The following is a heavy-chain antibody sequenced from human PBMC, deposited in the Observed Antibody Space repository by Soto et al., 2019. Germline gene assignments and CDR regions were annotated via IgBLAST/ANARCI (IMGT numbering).Heavy chain of an antibody. Sequence: ASVKVSCKASGYTFTSYDINWVRQATGQGLEWMGWMNPNSGNTGYAQKFQGRVTMTRNTSISTAYMELSSLRSEDTAVYYCARGYYGDYLGYYYYHMDGWGKGTTVTVSS. D-gene: IGHD4-17*01. V-gene: IGHV1-8*01. CDR2: MNPNSGNT. J-gene: IGHJ6*03. CDR1: GYTFTSYD. CDR3: ARGYYGDYLGYYYYHMDG.